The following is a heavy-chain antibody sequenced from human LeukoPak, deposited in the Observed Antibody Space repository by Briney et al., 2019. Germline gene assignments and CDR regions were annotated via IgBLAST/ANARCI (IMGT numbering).Heavy chain of an antibody. CDR1: GFTVSSNY. CDR2: IYSGGST. Sequence: GGSLRLSCAASGFTVSSNYMSWVRQAPGKGLEWVSVIYSGGSTYYADSVKGRFTISRDNSKNTLYLQMNSLRAEDTAVYYCARDKDSGGATGSILDYWGQGTLVTVCS. V-gene: IGHV3-53*01. D-gene: IGHD1-26*01. CDR3: ARDKDSGGATGSILDY. J-gene: IGHJ4*02.